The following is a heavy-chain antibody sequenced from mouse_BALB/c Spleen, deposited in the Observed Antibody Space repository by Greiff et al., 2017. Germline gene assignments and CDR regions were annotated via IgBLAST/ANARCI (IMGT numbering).Heavy chain of an antibody. V-gene: IGHV1-9*01. CDR1: GYTFSSYW. CDR2: ILPGSGST. D-gene: IGHD1-1*01. CDR3: ALITTVVATRAY. J-gene: IGHJ3*01. Sequence: QVQLKQSGAELMKPGASVKISCKATGYTFSSYWIEWVKQRPGHGLEWIGEILPGSGSTNYNEKFKGKATFTADTSSNTAYMQLSSLTSEDSAVYYCALITTVVATRAYWGQGTLVTVSA.